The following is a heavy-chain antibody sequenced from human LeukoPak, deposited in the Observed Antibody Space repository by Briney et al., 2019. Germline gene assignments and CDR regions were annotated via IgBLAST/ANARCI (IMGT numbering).Heavy chain of an antibody. J-gene: IGHJ4*02. CDR2: ISGSGANT. CDR1: GFSFSSSA. CDR3: AKRSGGTTD. Sequence: RGSLRLSCAASGFSFSSSAMAWVRQAPRKGLEWVSSISGSGANTYYADSVKGRLTISRDNSKNTLYLQMNSLRAEDTAVYYCAKRSGGTTDWGQGTLVTVSS. V-gene: IGHV3-23*01. D-gene: IGHD3-10*01.